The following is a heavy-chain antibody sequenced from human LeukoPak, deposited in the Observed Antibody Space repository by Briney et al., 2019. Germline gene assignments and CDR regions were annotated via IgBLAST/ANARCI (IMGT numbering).Heavy chain of an antibody. Sequence: SETLSLTCTVFGGSISSSTSYWGWIRQPPGKGLEWIGEINHSGSTNYNPSLKSRVTISVDTSKNQFSLKLSSVTAADTAVYYCARVGGDYWGQGTLVTVSS. CDR1: GGSISSSTSY. CDR2: INHSGST. J-gene: IGHJ4*02. CDR3: ARVGGDY. D-gene: IGHD4-23*01. V-gene: IGHV4-39*07.